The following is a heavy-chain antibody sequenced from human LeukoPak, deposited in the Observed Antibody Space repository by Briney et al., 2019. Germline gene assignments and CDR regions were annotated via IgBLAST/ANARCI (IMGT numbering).Heavy chain of an antibody. D-gene: IGHD5-18*01. CDR3: ARAPYSYGYLRYFDY. J-gene: IGHJ4*02. CDR1: SDSISSSSSY. CDR2: IYYSGST. V-gene: IGHV4-39*07. Sequence: SETLSLTCTVSSDSISSSSSYWGWIRQPPGEGLEWIGNIYYSGSTYYNPSLKSRVTISVDTSKNQFSLKLSSVTAADTAVYYCARAPYSYGYLRYFDYWGQGTLVTVSS.